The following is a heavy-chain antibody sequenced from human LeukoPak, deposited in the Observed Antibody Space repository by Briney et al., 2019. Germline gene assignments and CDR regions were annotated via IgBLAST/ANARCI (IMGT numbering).Heavy chain of an antibody. D-gene: IGHD2-2*02. CDR1: GYTFTSYG. CDR3: ARDFMYCSSTSCYSYYYMDV. CDR2: ISAYNGNT. Sequence: ASVKVSCKASGYTFTSYGISWVRQAPGQGLELMGWISAYNGNTNYAQKLQGRVTMTTDTSTSTAYMELRSLRSDDTAVYYCARDFMYCSSTSCYSYYYMDVWGKGTTVTVSS. J-gene: IGHJ6*03. V-gene: IGHV1-18*01.